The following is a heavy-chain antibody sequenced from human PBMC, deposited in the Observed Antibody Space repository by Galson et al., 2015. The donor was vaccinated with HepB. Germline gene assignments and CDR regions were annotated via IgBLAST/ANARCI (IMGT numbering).Heavy chain of an antibody. CDR3: AHPILTEGPNYYGSGSYYQPAGFDP. D-gene: IGHD3-10*01. Sequence: PALVKPTQTLTLTCTFSGFSLSTSGVGVGWIRQPPGKALEWLALIYWDDDKRYSPSLKSRLTITKDTSKNQVVLTMTNMDPVDTATYYCAHPILTEGPNYYGSGSYYQPAGFDPWGQGTLVTVSS. V-gene: IGHV2-5*02. CDR2: IYWDDDK. J-gene: IGHJ5*02. CDR1: GFSLSTSGVG.